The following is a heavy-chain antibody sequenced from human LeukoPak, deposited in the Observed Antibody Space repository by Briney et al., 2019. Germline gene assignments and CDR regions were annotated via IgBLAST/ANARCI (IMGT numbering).Heavy chain of an antibody. CDR1: GFTFSSYG. D-gene: IGHD5-18*01. J-gene: IGHJ4*02. CDR2: IPYDGSNK. V-gene: IGHV3-30*18. CDR3: AKDFGSYGYFVVDY. Sequence: GGSLRLSCAASGFTFSSYGMHWVRQAPGKGLEWVAVIPYDGSNKYYADSVKGRFTISRDNSKNTLYLQMNSLRAEDTAVCYCAKDFGSYGYFVVDYWGQGTLVTVSS.